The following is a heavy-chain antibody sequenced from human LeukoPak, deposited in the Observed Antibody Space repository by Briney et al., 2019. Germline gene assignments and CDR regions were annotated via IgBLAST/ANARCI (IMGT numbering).Heavy chain of an antibody. CDR3: ARANDWLPYFDY. CDR1: GFTFSDYS. V-gene: IGHV3-53*01. Sequence: PGGSLRLSCAASGFTFSDYSMNWVRQAPGKGLEWVSVIYSGGSTYYADSVKGRFTISRDNSKNTLYLQMNSLRAKDTAVYYCARANDWLPYFDYWGQGTLVTVSS. J-gene: IGHJ4*02. D-gene: IGHD5-18*01. CDR2: IYSGGST.